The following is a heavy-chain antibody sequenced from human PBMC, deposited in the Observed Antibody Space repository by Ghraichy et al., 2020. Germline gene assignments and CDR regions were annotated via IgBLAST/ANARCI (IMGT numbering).Heavy chain of an antibody. D-gene: IGHD5-18*01. CDR1: GYSFTGYF. Sequence: SVKVSCKVSGYSFTGYFIHWVRQAPGQGLEGIGWINPNSGGASYTQKFQGRVTMTRDTSISTVYMELTRLRSDDTAVYYCSRQYSYGLDYWGQGTLVTVSS. CDR2: INPNSGGA. CDR3: SRQYSYGLDY. J-gene: IGHJ4*02. V-gene: IGHV1-2*02.